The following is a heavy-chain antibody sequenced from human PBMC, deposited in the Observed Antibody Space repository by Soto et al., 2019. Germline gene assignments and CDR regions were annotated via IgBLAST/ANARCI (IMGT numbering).Heavy chain of an antibody. D-gene: IGHD1-1*01. CDR1: GFTFSDYF. CDR3: ARVYSWTRFYFDD. J-gene: IGHJ4*02. CDR2: ISSSSSYT. V-gene: IGHV3-11*06. Sequence: QVQLVESGGGLVKPGGSLRLSCAASGFTFSDYFMSWIRQAPGKGLEWVSFISSSSSYTSYADSVKGRFTVSRDNAKNSLYLQMNSLRAEDTAVYYCARVYSWTRFYFDDWGQGTLVTVSS.